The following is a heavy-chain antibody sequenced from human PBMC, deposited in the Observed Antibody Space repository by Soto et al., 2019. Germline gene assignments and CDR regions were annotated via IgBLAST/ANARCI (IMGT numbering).Heavy chain of an antibody. CDR3: ARSIYASGTYAYYFDF. D-gene: IGHD3-10*01. CDR1: GGSISSSSYY. Sequence: SETLSLTCTVSGGSISSSSYYWGWIRQPPGRGLEWIGSISFSGTTNYNPSLRSRLTISVDTSKDQFSLKLSSVTAADTAVYYCARSIYASGTYAYYFDFWGQGPLVTVSS. J-gene: IGHJ4*02. V-gene: IGHV4-39*01. CDR2: ISFSGTT.